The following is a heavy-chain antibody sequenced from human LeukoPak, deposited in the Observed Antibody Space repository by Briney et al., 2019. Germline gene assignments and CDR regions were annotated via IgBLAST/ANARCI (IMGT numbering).Heavy chain of an antibody. CDR1: GGSIASSNYY. J-gene: IGHJ4*02. V-gene: IGHV4-39*01. CDR3: GSVNRGWFGVGDY. Sequence: SETLSLTCTVSGGSIASSNYYWGWIRQPPGKGLEWIGGISYSGTTYHNPSLKSRVTISVDTSKNQFSLNLNSVTAADTAVYYCGSVNRGWFGVGDYWGQGTLVTVSS. D-gene: IGHD3-10*01. CDR2: ISYSGTT.